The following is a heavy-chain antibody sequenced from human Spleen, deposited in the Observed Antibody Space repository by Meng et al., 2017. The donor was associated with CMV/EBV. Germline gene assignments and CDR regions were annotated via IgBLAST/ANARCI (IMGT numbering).Heavy chain of an antibody. J-gene: IGHJ4*02. CDR2: INSDVISR. CDR3: ARDRLKTVGFDY. Sequence: GGSLRLSCAASGFTFSSYWVHLVRQAPGKGLVWVSRINSDVISRGYADSVKGRFTISRDNAKSTVYLQMNSLRAEDTAVYYCARDRLKTVGFDYWGQGTLVTVSS. D-gene: IGHD1-26*01. CDR1: GFTFSSYW. V-gene: IGHV3-74*01.